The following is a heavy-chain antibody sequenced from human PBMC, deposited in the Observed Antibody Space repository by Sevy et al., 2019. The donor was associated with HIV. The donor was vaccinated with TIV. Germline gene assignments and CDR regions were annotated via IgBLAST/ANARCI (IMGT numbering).Heavy chain of an antibody. CDR1: GYSISSGYY. CDR2: IYHSGST. Sequence: SETLSLTCAVSGYSISSGYYWGWIRQPPGKGLEWIGSIYHSGSTYYNPSLKSRVTISVDTSNNQFSLKLSSVTAADAAVYYCARDKVTAYYDIWAGYTRHYYYGMDVWGQGTTVTVSS. D-gene: IGHD3-9*01. CDR3: ARDKVTAYYDIWAGYTRHYYYGMDV. J-gene: IGHJ6*02. V-gene: IGHV4-38-2*02.